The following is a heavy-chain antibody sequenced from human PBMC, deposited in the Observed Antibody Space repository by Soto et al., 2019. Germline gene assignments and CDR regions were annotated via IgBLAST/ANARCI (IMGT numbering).Heavy chain of an antibody. D-gene: IGHD1-26*01. CDR2: IKQDGSEK. J-gene: IGHJ4*02. CDR1: GFTFSSYW. CDR3: ARGNSGSPYGAFDY. V-gene: IGHV3-7*01. Sequence: GGSLRLSCAASGFTFSSYWMSWVRQAPGKGLEWVANIKQDGSEKYYVDSVKGRFTISRDNAKNSLYLQMNSLRAEDTAVYYCARGNSGSPYGAFDYWGQGTQVTVSS.